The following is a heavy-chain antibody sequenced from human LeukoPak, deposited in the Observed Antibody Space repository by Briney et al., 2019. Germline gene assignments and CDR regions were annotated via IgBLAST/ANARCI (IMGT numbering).Heavy chain of an antibody. V-gene: IGHV4-59*08. CDR3: ARHSVASPHYFDY. CDR2: ISYSGTT. CDR1: GGSFSNYY. Sequence: PSETLSLTCTVSGGSFSNYYWSWIRQPPGKEVEWIGFISYSGTTHYNPSLKSRVTMSVATSNNQFSLRLSSVTAADTAIYYCARHSVASPHYFDYWGQGALVTVSS. J-gene: IGHJ4*02. D-gene: IGHD5/OR15-5a*01.